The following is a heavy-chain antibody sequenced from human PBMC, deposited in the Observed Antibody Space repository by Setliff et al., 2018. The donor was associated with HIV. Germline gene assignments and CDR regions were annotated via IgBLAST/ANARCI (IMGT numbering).Heavy chain of an antibody. CDR3: ARNSKNWNYPVEYYDYYMDV. Sequence: SLTCTVSGGSISRGGYYWSWIRQHPGKGLEWIGYIHYSGSTYFNPSLKSRVTISLDTSKNQFSLKVSSMTAADTAVYYCARNSKNWNYPVEYYDYYMDVWGTGTTVTVSS. D-gene: IGHD1-7*01. J-gene: IGHJ6*03. CDR2: IHYSGST. V-gene: IGHV4-31*03. CDR1: GGSISRGGYY.